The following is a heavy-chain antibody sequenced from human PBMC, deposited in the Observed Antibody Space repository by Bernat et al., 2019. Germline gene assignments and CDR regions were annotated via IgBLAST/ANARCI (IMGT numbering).Heavy chain of an antibody. D-gene: IGHD3-16*01. Sequence: EVQLVESGGGLVQPGGSLRLSCAASGFTLSHYWMTWVRQAPGKGLEWVANIKQDGSEKYYVDSVKGRFTISRDNAKNSLYLQVNTLRAEDTAVYYCARETAVWGFDCWGQGTLVTVSS. CDR1: GFTLSHYW. CDR2: IKQDGSEK. CDR3: ARETAVWGFDC. V-gene: IGHV3-7*03. J-gene: IGHJ4*02.